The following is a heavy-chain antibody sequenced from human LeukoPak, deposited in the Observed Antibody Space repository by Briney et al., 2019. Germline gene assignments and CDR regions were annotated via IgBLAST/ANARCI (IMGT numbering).Heavy chain of an antibody. CDR2: ISYDGGNK. J-gene: IGHJ4*02. CDR3: ARDRSDRYLDWSIDY. Sequence: PGRSLRLSCAASGFTFSSYAMNWVRQAPGKGLEWVAVISYDGGNKYSADSVQGRFTISRENSKNTLYMQMNSLSAEVTAGYYCARDRSDRYLDWSIDYWGQGTLVTVSS. V-gene: IGHV3-30*04. CDR1: GFTFSSYA. D-gene: IGHD3-9*01.